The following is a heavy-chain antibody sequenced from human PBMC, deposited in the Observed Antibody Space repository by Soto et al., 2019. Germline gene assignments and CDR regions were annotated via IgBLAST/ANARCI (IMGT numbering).Heavy chain of an antibody. CDR2: INHSGST. CDR1: GGSFSGYY. J-gene: IGHJ5*02. D-gene: IGHD2-15*01. Sequence: QVQLQQWGAGLLKPSETLSLTCAVYGGSFSGYYWSWIRQPPGKGLEWIGEINHSGSTNYNPSLTRRDTISVDTSKNQFSLKLSSVTAADTAVYYCARTTKRGYCGGGSCRGYCFDPWGQGTLVTVSS. CDR3: ARTTKRGYCGGGSCRGYCFDP. V-gene: IGHV4-34*01.